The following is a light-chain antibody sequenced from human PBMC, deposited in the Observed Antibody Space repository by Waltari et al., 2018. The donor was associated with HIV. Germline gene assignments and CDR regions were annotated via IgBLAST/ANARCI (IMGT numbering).Light chain of an antibody. CDR1: SSDVGDYNS. CDR2: DVS. J-gene: IGLJ1*01. Sequence: QSALTQPRSVSGSPGQSVTISCTGTSSDVGDYNSVSRYQQHPGKAPKLMIYDVSKWPSGVPDRFSGSKSGNTASLTISGLQAEDEADYYCCSYAGTYTYVFGTGTKVTVL. V-gene: IGLV2-11*01. CDR3: CSYAGTYTYV.